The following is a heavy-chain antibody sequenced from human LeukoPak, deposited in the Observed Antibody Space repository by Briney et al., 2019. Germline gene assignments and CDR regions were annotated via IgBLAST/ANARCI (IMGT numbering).Heavy chain of an antibody. V-gene: IGHV3-23*01. CDR3: ARSLGWRENDAFDI. J-gene: IGHJ3*02. CDR1: GFTFSSHA. CDR2: ISADGAGT. Sequence: GGSLRLSCAASGFTFSSHALAWVRQTPGKGLESVSTISADGAGTLYADSVKGRFTISRDNSKNTLYLQMNSLRAEDTAVYYCARSLGWRENDAFDIWGQGTMVTVSS. D-gene: IGHD7-27*01.